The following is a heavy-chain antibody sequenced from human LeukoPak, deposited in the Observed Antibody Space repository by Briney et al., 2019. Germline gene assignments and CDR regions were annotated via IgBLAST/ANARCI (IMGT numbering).Heavy chain of an antibody. D-gene: IGHD6-13*01. CDR1: GFTFSLSA. J-gene: IGHJ3*01. Sequence: GGSLRLSCAASGFTFSLSAMSWVRQAPGKGLEWVANINEDGSETHYVDSVKGRFTISRDNAKNSLYLQMNSLRAEDTAIYYCARHRCPSSWGPGTMVTVSS. V-gene: IGHV3-7*03. CDR3: ARHRCPSS. CDR2: INEDGSET.